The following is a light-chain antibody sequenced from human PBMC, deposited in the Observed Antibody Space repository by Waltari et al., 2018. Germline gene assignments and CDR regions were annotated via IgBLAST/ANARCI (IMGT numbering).Light chain of an antibody. CDR3: QSFDTGLGGSV. CDR1: SSNFGAGYD. CDR2: EEM. J-gene: IGLJ1*01. V-gene: IGLV1-40*01. Sequence: QSVLTQPPSVSGAPGQRVTISCTGTSSNFGAGYDVHWYQHLPGRAPKLLTKEEMNRPSGVPYRFSGSKSGTVASLAITGLQPEDEADYYCQSFDTGLGGSVFGTGTKVSVL.